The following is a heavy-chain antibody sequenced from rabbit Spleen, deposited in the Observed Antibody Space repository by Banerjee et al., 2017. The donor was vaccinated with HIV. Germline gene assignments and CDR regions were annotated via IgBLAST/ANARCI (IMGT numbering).Heavy chain of an antibody. CDR1: GFSFSSGYD. Sequence: QSLEESGGGLVKPGASLTLTCKASGFSFSSGYDMCWVRQAPGKGLEWIACIYAGSSGSTYSASWAKGRFTISKTSSTTVTLQMTSLTAADTATYFCARDAGSSFSTYGMDLWGPGTLVTVS. CDR2: IYAGSSGST. CDR3: ARDAGSSFSTYGMDL. D-gene: IGHD8-1*01. V-gene: IGHV1S40*01. J-gene: IGHJ6*01.